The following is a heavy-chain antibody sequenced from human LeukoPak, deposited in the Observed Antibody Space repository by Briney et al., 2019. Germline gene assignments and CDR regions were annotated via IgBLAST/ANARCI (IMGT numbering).Heavy chain of an antibody. J-gene: IGHJ3*02. CDR1: GFTFDDYA. V-gene: IGHV3-9*03. Sequence: GGSLRLSCAASGFTFDDYAMHWVRQAPGKGLEWVSGISWNSGSIGYADSVKGRFTISRDNAKNSLYLQMNSLRAEDMALYYCAKDQGYSYGYGAFDIWGQGTMVTVSS. CDR3: AKDQGYSYGYGAFDI. CDR2: ISWNSGSI. D-gene: IGHD5-18*01.